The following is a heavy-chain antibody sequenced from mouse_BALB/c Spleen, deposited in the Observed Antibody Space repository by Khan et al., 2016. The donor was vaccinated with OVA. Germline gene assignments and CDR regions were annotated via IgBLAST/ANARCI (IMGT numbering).Heavy chain of an antibody. Sequence: EVQLQESGPGLVKPSQSLSLTCTVTGYSITSGYAWNWIRPFPGNKLEWMGYISYSGVTSYTPSLKSRISITRDTSKNQFFLQLTSVTTEDTATYYCARGNYYGYYFDYWGQGTTLTVSS. D-gene: IGHD1-1*01. CDR1: GYSITSGYA. CDR2: ISYSGVT. CDR3: ARGNYYGYYFDY. V-gene: IGHV3-2*02. J-gene: IGHJ2*01.